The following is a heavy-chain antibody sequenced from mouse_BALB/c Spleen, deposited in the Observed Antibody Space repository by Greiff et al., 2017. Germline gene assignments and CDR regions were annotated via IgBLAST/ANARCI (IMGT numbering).Heavy chain of an antibody. D-gene: IGHD2-2*01. CDR2: ISSGGST. CDR3: ARWLPHAMDY. V-gene: IGHV5-6-5*01. J-gene: IGHJ4*01. CDR1: GFTFSSYA. Sequence: EVQLVESGGGLVKPGGSLKLSCAASGFTFSSYAMSWVRQTPEKRLEWVASISSGGSTYYPDSVKGRFTISRDNARNILYLQMSSLRSEDTAMYYCARWLPHAMDYWGQGTSVTVSS.